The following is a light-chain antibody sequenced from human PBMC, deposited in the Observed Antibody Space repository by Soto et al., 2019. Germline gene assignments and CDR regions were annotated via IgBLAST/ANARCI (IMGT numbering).Light chain of an antibody. V-gene: IGLV2-11*01. Sequence: QSALTQPRSVSGSPGQSVTISCTGTSSDVGGYNYVSWYQLHPGKAPKLMIYDVSKRPSGVPDRFSGSKSGNTASLTMSGLQAEDEADYYCCSYAGTYTVVFGGGTKVTVL. CDR3: CSYAGTYTVV. CDR1: SSDVGGYNY. CDR2: DVS. J-gene: IGLJ2*01.